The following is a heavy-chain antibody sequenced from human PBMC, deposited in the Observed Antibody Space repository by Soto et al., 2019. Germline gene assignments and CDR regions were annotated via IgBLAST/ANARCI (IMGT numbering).Heavy chain of an antibody. Sequence: EVQLVESGGGLVQPGGSLRLSCAASGFTFSSYEMNWVRQAPGKGLEWVSYISSSGSTIYYADSVKGRFTISRDNAKNSLYLQMNSLRADDTAVYYCARETEGSSDAFDIWGQGTMVTVSS. CDR3: ARETEGSSDAFDI. CDR1: GFTFSSYE. V-gene: IGHV3-48*03. J-gene: IGHJ3*02. D-gene: IGHD6-6*01. CDR2: ISSSGSTI.